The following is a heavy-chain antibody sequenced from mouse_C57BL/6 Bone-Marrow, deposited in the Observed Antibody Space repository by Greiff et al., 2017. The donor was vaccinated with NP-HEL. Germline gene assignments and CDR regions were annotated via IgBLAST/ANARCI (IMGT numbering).Heavy chain of an antibody. Sequence: QVQLKQPGAELVKPGASVKMSCKASGYTFTSYWITWVKQRPGQGLEWIGDIYPGSGSTNYNEKFKSKATLTVDTSSSTAYMQLSSRTSADSAVYYCARSGAAPFDVWGTGTTVTVSS. CDR2: IYPGSGST. CDR1: GYTFTSYW. D-gene: IGHD3-1*01. J-gene: IGHJ1*03. CDR3: ARSGAAPFDV. V-gene: IGHV1-55*01.